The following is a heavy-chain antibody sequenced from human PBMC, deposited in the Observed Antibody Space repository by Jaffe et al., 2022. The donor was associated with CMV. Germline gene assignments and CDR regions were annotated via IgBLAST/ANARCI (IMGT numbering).Heavy chain of an antibody. CDR2: ISSSGSTI. V-gene: IGHV3-48*03. J-gene: IGHJ6*03. CDR3: ARAAAIYYYYYYMDV. Sequence: EVQLVESGGGLVQPGGSLRLSCAASGFTFSSYEMNWVRQAPGKGLEWVSYISSSGSTIYYADSVKGRFTISRDNAKNSLYLQMNSLRAEDTAVYYCARAAAIYYYYYYMDVWGKGTTVTVSS. D-gene: IGHD6-13*01. CDR1: GFTFSSYE.